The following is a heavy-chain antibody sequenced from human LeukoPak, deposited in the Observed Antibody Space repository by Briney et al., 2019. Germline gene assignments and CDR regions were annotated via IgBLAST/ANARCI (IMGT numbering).Heavy chain of an antibody. CDR3: ARGWELLNDAFDI. V-gene: IGHV4-39*01. D-gene: IGHD1-26*01. Sequence: SEALSLTCTVSGGSISSSCYYWGWIRQPPGKGLEWVGSIYYSVNNYVNTSLKSPVTISLDTSKTQFSLKLSSVTAADTAVYYCARGWELLNDAFDIWGQGTMVTVSS. J-gene: IGHJ3*02. CDR2: IYYSVNN. CDR1: GGSISSSCYY.